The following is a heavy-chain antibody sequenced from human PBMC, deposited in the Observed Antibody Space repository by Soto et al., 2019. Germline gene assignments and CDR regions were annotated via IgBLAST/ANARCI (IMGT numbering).Heavy chain of an antibody. Sequence: EVQLVESGGGLVKPGGSLRLSCAASGFTFSNAWMSWVRQAPGKGLEWVGRIKSKTDGGTTDYAAPVKGRFTISRDDSKNSLYLQMNSLKTEDTAVYYCTTPEYCSAGSCYSGVISWGQGTLVTVSS. V-gene: IGHV3-15*01. J-gene: IGHJ4*02. CDR2: IKSKTDGGTT. D-gene: IGHD2-15*01. CDR3: TTPEYCSAGSCYSGVIS. CDR1: GFTFSNAW.